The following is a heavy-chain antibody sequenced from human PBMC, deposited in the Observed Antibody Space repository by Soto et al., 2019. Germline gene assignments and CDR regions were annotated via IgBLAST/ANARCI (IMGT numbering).Heavy chain of an antibody. CDR2: IIPIFGTA. Sequence: ASVKVSCKASGGTFSSYAISWVRQAPGQGLEWMEGIIPIFGTANYAQKFQGRVTITADESTSTAYMELSSLRSEDTAVYYCARATVDTATSYYYYGMDVWGQGTTVTVSS. CDR3: ARATVDTATSYYYYGMDV. V-gene: IGHV1-69*13. CDR1: GGTFSSYA. J-gene: IGHJ6*02. D-gene: IGHD5-18*01.